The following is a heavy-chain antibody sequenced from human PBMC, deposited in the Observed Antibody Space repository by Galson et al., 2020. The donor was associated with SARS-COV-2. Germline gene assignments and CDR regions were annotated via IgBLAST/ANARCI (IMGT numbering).Heavy chain of an antibody. D-gene: IGHD3-22*01. V-gene: IGHV3-9*01. CDR1: GFTFDDYA. J-gene: IGHJ4*02. CDR2: ISWNSGSI. Sequence: GGSLRLSCAASGFTFDDYAMHWVRQAPGKGLEWVSGISWNSGSIGYADSVKGRFTISRDNAKNSLYLQMNSLGAEDTALYYCAKDHSSDQGYWGQGTLVTVSS. CDR3: AKDHSSDQGY.